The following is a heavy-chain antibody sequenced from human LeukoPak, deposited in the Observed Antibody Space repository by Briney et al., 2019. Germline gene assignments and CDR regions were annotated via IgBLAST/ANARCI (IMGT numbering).Heavy chain of an antibody. CDR3: ARSEGPSAFDI. V-gene: IGHV4-34*01. Sequence: PSETLSLTCAVYGGSFSGYYWSWIRQPPGKGLEWIGEINHSGSTNYNPSLKSRVTISVDTSKNQFSLKLSSVTAADTAVYYCARSEGPSAFDIWGQGTMVTVSS. J-gene: IGHJ3*02. CDR1: GGSFSGYY. CDR2: INHSGST.